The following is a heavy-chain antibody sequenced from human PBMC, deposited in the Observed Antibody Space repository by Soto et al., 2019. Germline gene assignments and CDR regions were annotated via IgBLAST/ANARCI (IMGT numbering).Heavy chain of an antibody. CDR2: IYSSGST. D-gene: IGHD3-9*01. V-gene: IGHV4-61*01. CDR1: GASVSSDNNY. J-gene: IGHJ4*02. CDR3: ARDLVYDILTSGYFDY. Sequence: SETLSLTCTVSGASVSSDNNYWNWIRQSPGKGLECIGFIYSSGSTNYSPSLKSRVTMSLDTSKNQFSLRLTSVTAADTAVYYCARDLVYDILTSGYFDYWGQGTLVTVSS.